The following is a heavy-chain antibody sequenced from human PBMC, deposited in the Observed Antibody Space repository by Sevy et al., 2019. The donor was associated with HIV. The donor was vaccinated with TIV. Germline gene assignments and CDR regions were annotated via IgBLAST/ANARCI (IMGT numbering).Heavy chain of an antibody. CDR3: ARAGIGDFWSGYYGIDH. J-gene: IGHJ4*02. D-gene: IGHD3-3*01. V-gene: IGHV3-74*01. CDR2: IHTDGSSS. CDR1: GFTFRNYW. Sequence: GGSLRLSCAASGFTFRNYWMHWVRQAPGKGLVSVSYIHTDGSSSYYADYVKGRFTISRDNAQNTLYLQMNILRAEDTAVYYCARAGIGDFWSGYYGIDHWGQGTLVTVSS.